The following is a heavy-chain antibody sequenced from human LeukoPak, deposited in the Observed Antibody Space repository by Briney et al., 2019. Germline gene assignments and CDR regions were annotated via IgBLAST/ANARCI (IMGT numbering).Heavy chain of an antibody. CDR3: ARDQGDGYNIVRYNWFDP. J-gene: IGHJ5*02. D-gene: IGHD5-24*01. V-gene: IGHV1-18*01. Sequence: ASVKVSCKASGYTFTSYGISWVRQAPGQGLEWMGWISAYNGNTNYAQKFQGRVTMTRDTSISTAYMELSRLRSDDTAVYYCARDQGDGYNIVRYNWFDPWGQGTLVTVSS. CDR2: ISAYNGNT. CDR1: GYTFTSYG.